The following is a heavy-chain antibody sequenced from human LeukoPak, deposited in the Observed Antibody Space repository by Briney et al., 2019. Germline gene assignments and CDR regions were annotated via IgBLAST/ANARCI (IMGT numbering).Heavy chain of an antibody. Sequence: SETLSLTCAVSGYSISSGYYWGWIRQPSGKGLEWIGSIYHSGSTYYNPSLKSRVTISVDTSKNQFSLKLSSVTAADTAVYYCASVDTANKVVFDYWGQGTLVTVSS. D-gene: IGHD5-18*01. J-gene: IGHJ4*02. V-gene: IGHV4-38-2*01. CDR3: ASVDTANKVVFDY. CDR2: IYHSGST. CDR1: GYSISSGYY.